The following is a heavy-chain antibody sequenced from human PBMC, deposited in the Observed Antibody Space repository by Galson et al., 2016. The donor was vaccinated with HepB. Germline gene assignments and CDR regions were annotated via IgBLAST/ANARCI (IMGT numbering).Heavy chain of an antibody. CDR1: GFTVSSNH. CDR3: ARARRFFDWLLSPGSPSKNYYFDC. J-gene: IGHJ4*02. D-gene: IGHD3-9*01. V-gene: IGHV3-53*01. CDR2: IYNGGST. Sequence: SLRLSCAASGFTVSSNHMNWFRQAPGKGLEWLSIIYNGGSTYYAGSVKGRFTISRGNSENTLYLQMNSLRAEDTAVYYCARARRFFDWLLSPGSPSKNYYFDCWGQGTLVTVSS.